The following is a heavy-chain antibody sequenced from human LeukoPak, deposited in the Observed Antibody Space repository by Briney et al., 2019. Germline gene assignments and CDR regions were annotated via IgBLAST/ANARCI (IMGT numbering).Heavy chain of an antibody. D-gene: IGHD3-9*01. Sequence: PGWSLSLSCAASGLTFSSYAMSWVRQAPGKGLEWVAVISYDGSNKYYGDSVKGRFTISRDNSKNTLYLQMNSLRADDTAVYYCAREIYDILTGHYMDVWGKGTTVTVSS. J-gene: IGHJ6*03. CDR1: GLTFSSYA. V-gene: IGHV3-30*03. CDR3: AREIYDILTGHYMDV. CDR2: ISYDGSNK.